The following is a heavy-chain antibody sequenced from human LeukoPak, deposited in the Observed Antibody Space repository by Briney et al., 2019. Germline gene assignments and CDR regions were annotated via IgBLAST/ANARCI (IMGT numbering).Heavy chain of an antibody. CDR2: ISAYNGNT. Sequence: ASVKVSCTASGYTFTTYGISWVRQAPGQGLEWMGWISAYNGNTNYAQKLQGRVTMTTDTSTSTAYMELRSLRSDDTAVYYCARDGMVRGTQALDYWGQGTLVTVSS. CDR1: GYTFTTYG. J-gene: IGHJ4*02. V-gene: IGHV1-18*01. D-gene: IGHD3-10*01. CDR3: ARDGMVRGTQALDY.